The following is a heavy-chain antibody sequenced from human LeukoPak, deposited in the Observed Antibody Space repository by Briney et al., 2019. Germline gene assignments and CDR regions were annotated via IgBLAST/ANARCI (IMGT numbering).Heavy chain of an antibody. Sequence: PSETLSLTCAVYGGSLSGYYWRWVRQPPGKGLEWIGEINHSGSTNYNPSLKSRVIISLDTSTHQFSLELSSVTAADTAVYYCARGALGYCSSTTCSSAVDIWGKGTRVTVSS. D-gene: IGHD2-2*01. V-gene: IGHV4-34*01. J-gene: IGHJ3*02. CDR2: INHSGST. CDR1: GGSLSGYY. CDR3: ARGALGYCSSTTCSSAVDI.